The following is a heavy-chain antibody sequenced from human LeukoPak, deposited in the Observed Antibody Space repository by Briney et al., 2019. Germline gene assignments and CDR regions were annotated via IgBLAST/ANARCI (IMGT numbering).Heavy chain of an antibody. CDR2: IQTNGGST. J-gene: IGHJ4*02. Sequence: GASLKDSCKASGYTFTSYYMHWVRQAPGQGLEWMGIIQTNGGSTTYAQKFQGRATMTSDTSTNTVYMELTSLRSEDTAVYYCARGGWYASDCWGQGTLVTVSS. CDR1: GYTFTSYY. CDR3: ARGGWYASDC. D-gene: IGHD6-19*01. V-gene: IGHV1-46*01.